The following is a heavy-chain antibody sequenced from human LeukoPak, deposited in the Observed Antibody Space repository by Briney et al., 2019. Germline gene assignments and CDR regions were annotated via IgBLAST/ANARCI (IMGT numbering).Heavy chain of an antibody. CDR2: IIPILGTA. D-gene: IGHD4-17*01. Sequence: SVKVSCKASGGTFSSYAISWVRQAPGQGLEWMGRIIPILGTANYAQKFQGRVTITTDESTSTAYMELSSLRSEDTAVYYCARRMTTVTTFDYWGQGTLVTVSS. CDR3: ARRMTTVTTFDY. CDR1: GGTFSSYA. V-gene: IGHV1-69*11. J-gene: IGHJ4*02.